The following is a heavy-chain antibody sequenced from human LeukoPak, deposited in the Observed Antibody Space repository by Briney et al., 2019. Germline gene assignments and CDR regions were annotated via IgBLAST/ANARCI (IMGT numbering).Heavy chain of an antibody. CDR1: GGSFSGYY. D-gene: IGHD3-10*01. Sequence: SETLSLTCAVYGGSFSGYYWSWIRHPPGEGLEWIGEINHSGSTNYNPSLKRRVSTSVDTSTNQFSLNLSSVIAADTAVYYCARKVVRGVICWFDAWGQGTLVAVSS. CDR2: INHSGST. V-gene: IGHV4-34*01. J-gene: IGHJ5*02. CDR3: ARKVVRGVICWFDA.